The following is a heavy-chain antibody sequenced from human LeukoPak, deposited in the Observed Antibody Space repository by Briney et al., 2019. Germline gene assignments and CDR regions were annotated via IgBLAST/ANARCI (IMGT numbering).Heavy chain of an antibody. CDR2: ISGSGGST. D-gene: IGHD6-13*01. CDR1: GFTFSSYA. Sequence: GSLRLSCAASGFTFSSYAMSWVRQAPGKGLEWVSAISGSGGSTYYADSVKGRFTISRDNSKSTLYLQMNSLRAEDTAVYYCAKDWVASSWFNWFDPWGQGTLVTVSS. J-gene: IGHJ5*02. CDR3: AKDWVASSWFNWFDP. V-gene: IGHV3-23*01.